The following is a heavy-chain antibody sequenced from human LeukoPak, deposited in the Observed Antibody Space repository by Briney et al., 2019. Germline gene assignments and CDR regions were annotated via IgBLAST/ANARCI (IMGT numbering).Heavy chain of an antibody. CDR2: ISSSSSTI. CDR3: ARGRAPSLGYYGMDV. Sequence: GGSLRLSCAASGFTFSSYSMNWVRQAPGKGLEWVSYISSSSSTIYYADSVKGRFTISRDNAKNSLYLQMNSLRVEDTAVYYCARGRAPSLGYYGMDVWGQGTTVTVSS. CDR1: GFTFSSYS. D-gene: IGHD3-10*01. V-gene: IGHV3-48*01. J-gene: IGHJ6*02.